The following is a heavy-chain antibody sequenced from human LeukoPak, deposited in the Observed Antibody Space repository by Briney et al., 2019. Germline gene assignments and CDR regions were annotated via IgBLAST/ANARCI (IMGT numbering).Heavy chain of an antibody. CDR2: IIRDGSST. CDR3: VRDGDHYDFDF. J-gene: IGHJ4*02. CDR1: GFTFRSYW. D-gene: IGHD3-22*01. Sequence: GGSLRLSCAASGFTFRSYWMHWVRQAPGNGLAWVSRIIRDGSSTSYADSVKGRFTISRDNAKNTLYLQMNSLRAEDTAVYYCVRDGDHYDFDFWGQGTLVTVSS. V-gene: IGHV3-74*01.